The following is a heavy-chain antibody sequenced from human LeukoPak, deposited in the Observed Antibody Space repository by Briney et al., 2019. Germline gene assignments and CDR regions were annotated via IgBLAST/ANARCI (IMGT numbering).Heavy chain of an antibody. CDR1: GYTFTGYY. J-gene: IGHJ4*02. CDR3: ASLAGYNNSWYPNYFDY. CDR2: INPNSGGT. Sequence: ASVKVSCKTSGYTFTGYYMHWVRQAPGQGLEWMGWINPNSGGTNYAQKFQGRVTMTRDTSISTAYMELSRLRSDDTAVYYCASLAGYNNSWYPNYFDYWGQGTLVTVSS. D-gene: IGHD6-13*01. V-gene: IGHV1-2*02.